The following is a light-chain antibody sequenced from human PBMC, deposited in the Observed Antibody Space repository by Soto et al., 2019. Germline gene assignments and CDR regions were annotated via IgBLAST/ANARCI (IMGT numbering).Light chain of an antibody. CDR1: QGIDTS. CDR2: AAS. V-gene: IGKV1-9*01. CDR3: QHYNSYSEA. Sequence: ILLTQSPSSLSASVGDRVTITCRASQGIDTSLAWYQQKPGKAPKLLIYAASNFQSGVPSRFSGSGSGTHFTLTISSLQPDDFATYYCQHYNSYSEAFGQGTKVDI. J-gene: IGKJ1*01.